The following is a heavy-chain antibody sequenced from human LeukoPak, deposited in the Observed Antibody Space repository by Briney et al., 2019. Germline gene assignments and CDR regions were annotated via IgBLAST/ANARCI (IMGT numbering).Heavy chain of an antibody. D-gene: IGHD3-3*01. CDR1: GFTFSSYA. Sequence: GGSLRLSCAASGFTFSSYAMSWVRQAPGKGLEWVSAISGSGGSTYYADSVKGRFTISRDNSKNTLYLQMNSLRADDTAVYYCAKDKGSHYDFWSGYYLLWGQGTLVTVSS. CDR2: ISGSGGST. J-gene: IGHJ4*02. CDR3: AKDKGSHYDFWSGYYLL. V-gene: IGHV3-23*01.